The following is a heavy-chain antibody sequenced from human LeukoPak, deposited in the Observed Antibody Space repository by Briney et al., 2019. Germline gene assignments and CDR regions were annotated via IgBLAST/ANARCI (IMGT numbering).Heavy chain of an antibody. CDR1: GYTFTGYY. Sequence: ASVKVSCKASGYTFTGYYMHWVRQAPGQGLEWMGWINPNSGGTNYAQKCQGRVTMTRDTSISTAYMELSRLRSDDTAVYYCARRSPYYYDSSGYYYEYFQHWGQGTLVTVSS. D-gene: IGHD3-22*01. J-gene: IGHJ1*01. CDR2: INPNSGGT. CDR3: ARRSPYYYDSSGYYYEYFQH. V-gene: IGHV1-2*02.